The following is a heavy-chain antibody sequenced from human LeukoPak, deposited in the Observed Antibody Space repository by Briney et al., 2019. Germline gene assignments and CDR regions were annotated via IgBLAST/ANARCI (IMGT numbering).Heavy chain of an antibody. D-gene: IGHD2-21*01. Sequence: RASVNVSCKATGYTFTKYVVHWVRQAPGQRPEWMGWINAGNGDTKYSQNFQDRVTITRDTSANTAYMGLSSLTSEDTALYYCARDDCGDTCYPGGYWGQGTLVTVSS. CDR1: GYTFTKYV. CDR2: INAGNGDT. V-gene: IGHV1-3*01. J-gene: IGHJ4*02. CDR3: ARDDCGDTCYPGGY.